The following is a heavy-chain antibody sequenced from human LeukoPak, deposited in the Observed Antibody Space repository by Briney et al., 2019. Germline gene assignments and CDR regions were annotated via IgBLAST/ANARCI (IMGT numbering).Heavy chain of an antibody. CDR1: GGSISSSSYY. D-gene: IGHD6-6*01. Sequence: SETLSLTCTVSGGSISSSSYYWGWIRQPPGKGLEWIGSIYYSGSTYYNPSLKSRVTISVDTSKNQFSLKLSSVTAADTAVYYCARLPSSHFALPAYYYYYMDVWGKGTTVTVSS. CDR2: IYYSGST. V-gene: IGHV4-39*01. J-gene: IGHJ6*03. CDR3: ARLPSSHFALPAYYYYYMDV.